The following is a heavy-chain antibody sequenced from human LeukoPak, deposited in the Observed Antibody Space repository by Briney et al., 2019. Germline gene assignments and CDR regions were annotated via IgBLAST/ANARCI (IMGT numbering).Heavy chain of an antibody. CDR1: GCILSNCA. Sequence: GGSLRLSCAASGCILSNCAMTWVRQAPGKGLEWVSGIDTKGTRTYYADSVKGRFTISRDNSKNTLFLQLNSLRAEDTAVYYCVKEVVATIPPLWGQGTLVTVSS. CDR2: IDTKGTRT. V-gene: IGHV3-23*01. J-gene: IGHJ4*02. CDR3: VKEVVATIPPL. D-gene: IGHD5-12*01.